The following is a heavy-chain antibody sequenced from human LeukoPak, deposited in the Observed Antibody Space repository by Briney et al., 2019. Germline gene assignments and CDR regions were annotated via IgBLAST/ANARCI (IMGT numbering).Heavy chain of an antibody. V-gene: IGHV3-23*01. CDR1: GFTFSSYA. J-gene: IGHJ4*02. D-gene: IGHD5-18*01. Sequence: GGSLRLSCAASGFTFSSYAMSWVRQAPGKGLEWVSAIGGSGVSTNYADSVKGRFTISRDNSKNTLYLQMNSLRAEDTAVYYCAKDQANTAMVILDCWGQGTLVTVSS. CDR3: AKDQANTAMVILDC. CDR2: IGGSGVST.